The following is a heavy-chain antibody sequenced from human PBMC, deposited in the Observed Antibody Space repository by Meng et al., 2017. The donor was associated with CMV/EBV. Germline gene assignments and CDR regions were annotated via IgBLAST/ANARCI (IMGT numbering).Heavy chain of an antibody. CDR3: ARDRSYCSGGSCYKIYDY. CDR2: ISAYNGNT. CDR1: GYTFTSYG. D-gene: IGHD2-15*01. Sequence: ASVKVSCKASGYTFTSYGISWVRQAPGQGLEWMGWISAYNGNTNYAQKLQGRVTMTTDTSTSTAYMELRSLRSDDTAVYYCARDRSYCSGGSCYKIYDYWGQETLVTVSS. J-gene: IGHJ4*02. V-gene: IGHV1-18*01.